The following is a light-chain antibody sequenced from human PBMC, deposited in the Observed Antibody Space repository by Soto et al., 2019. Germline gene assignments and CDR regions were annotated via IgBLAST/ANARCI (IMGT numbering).Light chain of an antibody. V-gene: IGKV1-9*01. CDR3: QQLNSYPRT. Sequence: IQLTQSPSSLSASVGDRVTITCRASQGISSYLAWYQQKPGKAPKLLIYAASTLQSGVPSRFSGRGSGTDFTLTISSLQPEDFGTYYCQQLNSYPRTFGQGTKVDI. J-gene: IGKJ1*01. CDR2: AAS. CDR1: QGISSY.